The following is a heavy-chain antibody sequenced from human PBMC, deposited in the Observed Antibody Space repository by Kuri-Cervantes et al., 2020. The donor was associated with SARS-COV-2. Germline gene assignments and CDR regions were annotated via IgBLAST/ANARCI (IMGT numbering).Heavy chain of an antibody. Sequence: LSLTCAASGFTSSTYTMHWVRQAPGKGLEWVAVTTDDGTNKYYADSVKGRFTIFRDNSKNTLYLQMNSLRTEDTAVYYCARGFELLRDFDLWGRGTLVTVSS. J-gene: IGHJ2*01. CDR3: ARGFELLRDFDL. CDR1: GFTSSTYT. V-gene: IGHV3-30-3*01. CDR2: TTDDGTNK. D-gene: IGHD1-7*01.